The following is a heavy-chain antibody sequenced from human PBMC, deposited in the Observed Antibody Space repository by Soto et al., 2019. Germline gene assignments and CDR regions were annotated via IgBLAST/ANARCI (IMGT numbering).Heavy chain of an antibody. Sequence: QLQLQESGPGLVKPSETLSLTCTVSVGSISSSSYHWGWIRQPPGKGLEWIGSIYYSGTTYYNPSLKSRVTISVDTSKNQFSLKLSSVTAADTAVYYCARSISVAMDFWGQGTLVTVSS. CDR1: VGSISSSSYH. J-gene: IGHJ4*02. D-gene: IGHD6-19*01. CDR3: ARSISVAMDF. V-gene: IGHV4-39*01. CDR2: IYYSGTT.